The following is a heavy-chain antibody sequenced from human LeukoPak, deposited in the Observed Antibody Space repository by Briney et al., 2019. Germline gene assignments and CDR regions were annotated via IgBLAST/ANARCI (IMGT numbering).Heavy chain of an antibody. J-gene: IGHJ1*01. CDR3: ATVSYYYDSSGYQGYFQH. V-gene: IGHV1-24*01. CDR1: GYTLTELS. Sequence: ASVKVSCKVSGYTLTELSIHWVRQAPGKGLEWMGGFDPEDGETIYAQRFQGRVTMSEDTSTDTAYMELSSLRSEDAAVYYCATVSYYYDSSGYQGYFQHWGQGTLVTVSS. D-gene: IGHD3-22*01. CDR2: FDPEDGET.